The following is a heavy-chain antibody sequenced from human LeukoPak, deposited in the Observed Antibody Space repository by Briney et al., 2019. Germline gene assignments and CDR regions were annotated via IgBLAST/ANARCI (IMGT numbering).Heavy chain of an antibody. Sequence: ASVKVSCKASGYTFTSYYMHWVRQAPGQGLEWMGIINPSGGSTSYAQKFQGRVTMTRDTSTGTVYMELSSLRSEDTAVYYCARVATQGVKRLAAAGLHSRYRPDWFDPWGQGTLVTVSS. CDR3: ARVATQGVKRLAAAGLHSRYRPDWFDP. CDR2: INPSGGST. CDR1: GYTFTSYY. J-gene: IGHJ5*02. V-gene: IGHV1-46*01. D-gene: IGHD6-13*01.